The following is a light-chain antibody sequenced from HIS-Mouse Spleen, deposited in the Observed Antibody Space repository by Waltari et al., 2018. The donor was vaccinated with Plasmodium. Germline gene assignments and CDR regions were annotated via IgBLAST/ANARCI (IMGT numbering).Light chain of an antibody. CDR3: YSTDSSGNHRV. J-gene: IGLJ3*02. V-gene: IGLV3-10*01. CDR2: EDS. CDR1: ALPQTS. Sequence: SYELTQPPSVSVSPGQTARITCSGDALPQTSASWYQQKSGQAPVLVIYEDSKRPSGIPERFSGSSSGTMATLTISGAQVEDEADYYCYSTDSSGNHRVFGGGTKLTVL.